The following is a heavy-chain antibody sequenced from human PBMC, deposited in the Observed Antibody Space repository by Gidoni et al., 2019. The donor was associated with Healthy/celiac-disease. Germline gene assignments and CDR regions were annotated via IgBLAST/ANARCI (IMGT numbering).Heavy chain of an antibody. CDR1: GGTFSSYA. V-gene: IGHV1-69*01. D-gene: IGHD1-26*01. CDR3: ARARGVGATTVDY. CDR2: IIPIFGTA. J-gene: IGHJ4*02. Sequence: QVQLVQSGAEVKKPGSSVKVSCKASGGTFSSYAISWVRQAPGQGLGGMGGIIPIFGTANDAQKSQGRVTITADESTSTAYMELSSLRSEDTAVYYCARARGVGATTVDYWGQGTLVTVSS.